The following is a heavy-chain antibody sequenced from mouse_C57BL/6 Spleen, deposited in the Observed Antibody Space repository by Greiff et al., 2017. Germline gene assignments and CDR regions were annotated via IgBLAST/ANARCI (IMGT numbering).Heavy chain of an antibody. Sequence: QVQLKESGPELVKPGASVKLSCKASGYTFTSYDINWVKQRPGQGLEWIGWIYPRDGSTKYNEKFKGKATLTVDTSSSTAYMELHSLTSEDSAVYFCAKRSNYVFDYWGQGTTLTVSS. D-gene: IGHD2-5*01. CDR2: IYPRDGST. J-gene: IGHJ2*01. CDR3: AKRSNYVFDY. CDR1: GYTFTSYD. V-gene: IGHV1-85*01.